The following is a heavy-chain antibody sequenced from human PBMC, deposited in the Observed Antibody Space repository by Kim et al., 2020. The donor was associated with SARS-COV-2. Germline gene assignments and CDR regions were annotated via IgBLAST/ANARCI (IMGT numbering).Heavy chain of an antibody. D-gene: IGHD2-15*01. V-gene: IGHV1-69*01. J-gene: IGHJ4*02. CDR3: AREIAALFDY. CDR2: TA. Sequence: TANYAQKFQGRVTITADESTSTAYMELSSLRSEDTAVYYCAREIAALFDYWGQGTLVTVSS.